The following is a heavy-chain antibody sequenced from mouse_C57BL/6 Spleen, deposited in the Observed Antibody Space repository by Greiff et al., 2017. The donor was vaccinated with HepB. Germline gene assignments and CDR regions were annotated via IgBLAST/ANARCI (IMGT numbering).Heavy chain of an antibody. D-gene: IGHD1-1*01. CDR3: ARHDPPYYGSSHGFAY. Sequence: QVHVKQSGAELVKPGASVKLSCKASGYTFTEYTIHWVKQRSGQGLEWIGWFYPGSGSIKYNEKFKDKATLTADKSSRTVYMELSRLTSEDSAVYFCARHDPPYYGSSHGFAYWGQGTLVTVSA. V-gene: IGHV1-62-2*01. CDR2: FYPGSGSI. J-gene: IGHJ3*01. CDR1: GYTFTEYT.